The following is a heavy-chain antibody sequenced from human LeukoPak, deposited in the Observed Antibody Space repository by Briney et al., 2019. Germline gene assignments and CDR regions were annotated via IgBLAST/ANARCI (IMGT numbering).Heavy chain of an antibody. CDR1: GFSFSSYG. CDR3: AKPPYDSSGYYQSTFDY. Sequence: GRSLRLSCAASGFSFSSYGMHWVRQAPGKGLEWVAVISYDGSIEYYADSVKGRFTISRDNSKNTLYLQMNSLRAEDTAVYYCAKPPYDSSGYYQSTFDYWGQGTLVTVSS. D-gene: IGHD3-22*01. CDR2: ISYDGSIE. J-gene: IGHJ4*02. V-gene: IGHV3-30*18.